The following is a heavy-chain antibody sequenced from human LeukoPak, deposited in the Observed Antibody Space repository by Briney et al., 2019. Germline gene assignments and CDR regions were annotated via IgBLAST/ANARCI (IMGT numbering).Heavy chain of an antibody. CDR3: ARSTMATVNFDC. D-gene: IGHD4-11*01. Sequence: PGGALRLSCAASGFTFSSYTLNWVRQGPGKGLEWVSSISNSGDYIYYADSMKGRFTISRDNAKDSLYLQMNSLRAEDTAVYYCARSTMATVNFDCWGQGTLVTVSS. J-gene: IGHJ4*02. CDR2: ISNSGDYI. V-gene: IGHV3-21*01. CDR1: GFTFSSYT.